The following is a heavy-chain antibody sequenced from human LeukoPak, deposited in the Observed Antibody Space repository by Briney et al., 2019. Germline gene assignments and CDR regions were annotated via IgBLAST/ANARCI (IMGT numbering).Heavy chain of an antibody. D-gene: IGHD2-8*01. Sequence: GGSLRLSCAASGFTFISYGMHWVCQAPGKGLEWVAVISKDGSDKKYADSVKGRFIISRDNSRNTLYLQMNSLRAEDTAVYYCAKEYDGYWGQGTLVTVSS. CDR2: ISKDGSDK. J-gene: IGHJ4*02. CDR1: GFTFISYG. CDR3: AKEYDGY. V-gene: IGHV3-30*18.